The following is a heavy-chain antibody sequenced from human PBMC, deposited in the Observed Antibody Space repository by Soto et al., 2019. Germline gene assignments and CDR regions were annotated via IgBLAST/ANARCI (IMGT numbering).Heavy chain of an antibody. J-gene: IGHJ4*02. CDR2: ISDSDGST. CDR1: GFTFSNYA. D-gene: IGHD3-22*01. Sequence: GGSLRLSCAASGFTFSNYAMSWVRQAPWKGLEWVSGISDSDGSTYYADSVRGRFTISRDNSKNTLYLQMNSLRAEDTALYYCATRNYYDSRGYYYMWYFDYWGQGALVTVSS. CDR3: ATRNYYDSRGYYYMWYFDY. V-gene: IGHV3-23*01.